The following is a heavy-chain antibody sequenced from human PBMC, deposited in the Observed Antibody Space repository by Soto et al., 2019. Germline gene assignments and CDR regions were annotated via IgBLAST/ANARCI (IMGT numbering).Heavy chain of an antibody. Sequence: GGSLRLSCAASGFTVSSNYMSWVRQAPGKGLEWVSVIYSGGSTYYADSVKGRFSMFRDNSNNTPYLQMNSLRAEDTAVYYCAREMAGHDAFDIWGQGTMVTVSS. J-gene: IGHJ3*02. CDR3: AREMAGHDAFDI. CDR2: IYSGGST. V-gene: IGHV3-66*01. D-gene: IGHD2-8*01. CDR1: GFTVSSNY.